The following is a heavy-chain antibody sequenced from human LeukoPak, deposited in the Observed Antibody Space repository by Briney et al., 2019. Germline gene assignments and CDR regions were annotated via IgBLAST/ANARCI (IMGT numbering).Heavy chain of an antibody. CDR3: ARDRSSWYDLGY. CDR2: IYSGGST. Sequence: GGSLRLSCAASGFTVSSNYMSWVRQAPGKGLEWVSVIYSGGSTYYADSVRGRFTISRDNSKNTLYLQMNSLRAGDTAVYYCARDRSSWYDLGYWGQGTLVTVSS. V-gene: IGHV3-66*01. CDR1: GFTVSSNY. J-gene: IGHJ4*02. D-gene: IGHD6-13*01.